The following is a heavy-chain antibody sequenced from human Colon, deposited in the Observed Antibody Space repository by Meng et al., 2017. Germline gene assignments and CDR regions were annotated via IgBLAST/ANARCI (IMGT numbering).Heavy chain of an antibody. Sequence: GGSLRLSCAASGFTFSSYEMNWVRQAPGKGLEWVSYISSSGSTIYYADSVKGRFTTSRDNAKNSLYLQMNSLRAEDTAVYYCARVSSSWRDPTDYWGQGTLVTVSS. D-gene: IGHD6-13*01. CDR2: ISSSGSTI. CDR1: GFTFSSYE. CDR3: ARVSSSWRDPTDY. J-gene: IGHJ4*02. V-gene: IGHV3-48*03.